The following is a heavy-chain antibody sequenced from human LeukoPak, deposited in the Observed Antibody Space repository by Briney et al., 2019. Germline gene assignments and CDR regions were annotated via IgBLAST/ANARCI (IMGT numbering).Heavy chain of an antibody. CDR1: GGTFSSYA. D-gene: IGHD3-22*01. Sequence: GSSVKVSCKASGGTFSSYAISWVRQAPGQGLEWMGGIIPIFGTANYAQKFQGRVTITADESTSTAYMELSSLRSEDTAVYYCARDRAITMDDSSGYLIWGQGTLVTVSS. J-gene: IGHJ4*02. CDR3: ARDRAITMDDSSGYLI. CDR2: IIPIFGTA. V-gene: IGHV1-69*01.